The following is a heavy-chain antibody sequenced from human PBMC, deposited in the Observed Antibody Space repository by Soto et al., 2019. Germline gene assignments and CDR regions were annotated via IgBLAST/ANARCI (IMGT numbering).Heavy chain of an antibody. CDR1: GGTFSSYA. CDR2: IIPIFGTA. J-gene: IGHJ4*02. D-gene: IGHD6-19*01. CDR3: ARDLHYSSGWYAVDY. Sequence: ASGKVSCKAFGGTFSSYAISCVRQAPGQGLDTLGGIIPIFGTAYYAQKFQGRVTITADESTSTAYMELSSLRSEDTAFYYCARDLHYSSGWYAVDYWGQGTLVTVSS. V-gene: IGHV1-69*13.